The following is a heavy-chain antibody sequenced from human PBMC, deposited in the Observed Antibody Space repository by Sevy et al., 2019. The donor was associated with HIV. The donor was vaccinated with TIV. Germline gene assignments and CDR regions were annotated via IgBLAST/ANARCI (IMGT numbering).Heavy chain of an antibody. CDR3: ASGRVGYYGSGTPQGDYYYYGMDV. Sequence: GGSLRLSCAASGFTFSSYSMNWVRQAPGKGLEWVSSISSSSSYIYYADSEKGRFTISRDNAKNSLYLQMNSLRAEDTAVYYCASGRVGYYGSGTPQGDYYYYGMDVWGQGTTVTVSS. CDR1: GFTFSSYS. CDR2: ISSSSSYI. J-gene: IGHJ6*02. D-gene: IGHD3-10*01. V-gene: IGHV3-21*01.